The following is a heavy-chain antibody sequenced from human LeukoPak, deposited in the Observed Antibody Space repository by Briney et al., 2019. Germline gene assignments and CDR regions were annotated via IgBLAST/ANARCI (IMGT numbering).Heavy chain of an antibody. Sequence: PGGSLRLSCVGSGFTFSSYSMNWVRQAPGKGLEWVSSITSSSSYIYYADSVKGRFTISRDNAKKSVYLQVNSLRAEDTAVYYCARGSTYSSGWYTGFDYWGQGSLVTVSS. V-gene: IGHV3-21*01. CDR1: GFTFSSYS. CDR3: ARGSTYSSGWYTGFDY. D-gene: IGHD6-19*01. J-gene: IGHJ4*02. CDR2: ITSSSSYI.